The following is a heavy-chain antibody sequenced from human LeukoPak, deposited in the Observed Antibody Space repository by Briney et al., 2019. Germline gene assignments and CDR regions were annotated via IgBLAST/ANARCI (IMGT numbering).Heavy chain of an antibody. Sequence: RPSETLSLTCSVSGYSISSGYYWGWIRQPPGKGLEWIGSIYQSGSTYYNPSLKSRVTISVDTSKNQFSLKLSSVTAADTAVYYCARVKAAAGYYYYYYIDVWGKGTTVTVSS. J-gene: IGHJ6*03. CDR2: IYQSGST. CDR3: ARVKAAAGYYYYYYIDV. V-gene: IGHV4-38-2*02. D-gene: IGHD6-13*01. CDR1: GYSISSGYY.